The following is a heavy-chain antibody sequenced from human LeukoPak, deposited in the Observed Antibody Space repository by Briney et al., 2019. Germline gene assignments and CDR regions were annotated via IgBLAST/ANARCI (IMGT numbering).Heavy chain of an antibody. D-gene: IGHD6-13*01. CDR2: ISSDGSNK. CDR3: ARDNSHSSIYSTRGNAFDI. CDR1: GFTFSSYP. J-gene: IGHJ3*02. Sequence: GGSLRLSCAASGFTFSSYPMHWVRQAPGKGLEWVAVISSDGSNKYYADSVKGRFTISRDNSKNTLYLQMNSLRAEDTAVYYCARDNSHSSIYSTRGNAFDIWGQGTMVTVSS. V-gene: IGHV3-30-3*01.